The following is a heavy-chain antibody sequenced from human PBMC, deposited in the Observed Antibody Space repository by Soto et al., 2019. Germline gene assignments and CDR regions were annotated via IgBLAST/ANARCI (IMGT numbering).Heavy chain of an antibody. CDR1: GLTLSNYA. J-gene: IGHJ4*02. CDR2: MSGSSSTT. V-gene: IGHV3-23*01. Sequence: SLRLSCATSGLTLSNYAMSWVRQAPGGGLEWVSSMSGSSSTTYYADSVRGRFTISRDRSKNTLYLQMSSLRAEDTALYYCAKNQERELPRVIDFWGQGTLVTVSS. CDR3: AKNQERELPRVIDF. D-gene: IGHD1-7*01.